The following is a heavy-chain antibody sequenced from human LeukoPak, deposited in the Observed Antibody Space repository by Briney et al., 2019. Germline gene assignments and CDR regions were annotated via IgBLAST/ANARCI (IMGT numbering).Heavy chain of an antibody. CDR2: IKSSNT. CDR1: GGSISSDRFY. J-gene: IGHJ4*02. Sequence: SETLSLTCTVSGGSISSDRFYWTWVRQPAGKGMEWIGRIKSSNTNYNPSVKSRVTISLDTSTNQFSLKLSSLAAADTAVYYCARVPDWTYVPDYWGQGTLVTVSS. D-gene: IGHD3-16*01. V-gene: IGHV4-61*02. CDR3: ARVPDWTYVPDY.